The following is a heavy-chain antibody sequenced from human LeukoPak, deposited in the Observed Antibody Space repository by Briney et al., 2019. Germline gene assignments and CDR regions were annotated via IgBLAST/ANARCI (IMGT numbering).Heavy chain of an antibody. D-gene: IGHD6-6*01. J-gene: IGHJ6*03. V-gene: IGHV1-46*01. Sequence: GASVKVSCKASGYTFTSYYMHWVRQAPGQGLEWMGIINPSGGSTSYAQKFQGRVTMTRDMSTGTVYMELSSLRSEDTAVYYCARDGVIAARLYYYYYMDVWGKGTTVTVSS. CDR2: INPSGGST. CDR3: ARDGVIAARLYYYYYMDV. CDR1: GYTFTSYY.